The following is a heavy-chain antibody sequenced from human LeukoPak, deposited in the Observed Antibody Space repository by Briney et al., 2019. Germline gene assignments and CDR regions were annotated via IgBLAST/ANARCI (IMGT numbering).Heavy chain of an antibody. CDR2: ISAYNGNT. J-gene: IGHJ5*02. CDR1: GYTFTTYG. D-gene: IGHD6-6*01. Sequence: ASVKLSCKASGYTFTTYGINWVRLAPGQGLEWMGWISAYNGNTNYAQKFQVRVTMTTDTSTSTAYMELRSLRSDDTAVYYCARDLLAPRPGWFAPWGQGTLVTVSS. V-gene: IGHV1-18*01. CDR3: ARDLLAPRPGWFAP.